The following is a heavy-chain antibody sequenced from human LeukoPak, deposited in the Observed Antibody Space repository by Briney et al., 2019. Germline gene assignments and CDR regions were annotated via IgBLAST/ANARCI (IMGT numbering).Heavy chain of an antibody. J-gene: IGHJ5*02. V-gene: IGHV4-4*02. D-gene: IGHD5-18*01. CDR2: IYHSGST. CDR3: ATKPTGYSLGWFDP. CDR1: GGSISSSNW. Sequence: PSETLSLTCAVSGGSISSSNWWSWVRQPPGKGLEWIGEIYHSGSTNYNPSLKSRVTISVDTSKNQFSLKLSSVTAADTAVYYCATKPTGYSLGWFDPWGQGTLVTVSS.